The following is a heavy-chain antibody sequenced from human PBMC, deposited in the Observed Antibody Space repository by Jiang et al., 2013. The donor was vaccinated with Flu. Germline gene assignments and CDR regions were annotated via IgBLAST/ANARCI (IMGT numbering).Heavy chain of an antibody. V-gene: IGHV4-39*01. J-gene: IGHJ4*02. Sequence: LEWIGSIYYSGSTYYNPPSKSRVTISVDTSKNQFSLKLSSVTAADTAVYYCARHYILGIVPYYFDYWGQGTLVTVSS. CDR3: ARHYILGIVPYYFDY. CDR2: IYYSGST. D-gene: IGHD3-9*01.